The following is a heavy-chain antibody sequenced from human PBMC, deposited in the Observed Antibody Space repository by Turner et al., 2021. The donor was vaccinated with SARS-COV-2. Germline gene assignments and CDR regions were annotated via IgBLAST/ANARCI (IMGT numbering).Heavy chain of an antibody. J-gene: IGHJ4*02. V-gene: IGHV3-7*01. CDR3: ARDPAWGALDL. Sequence: EAQLVESGGDFVQPGGSRRLSCSASGFAFHNSWLSWVRQIPGKGLQWVADMSPDGRVIMYVDSVKGRFTISRDNAKNAGDLQMNSLRVEDTALYYCARDPAWGALDLWGQGTLVTVSS. CDR2: MSPDGRVI. D-gene: IGHD7-27*01. CDR1: GFAFHNSW.